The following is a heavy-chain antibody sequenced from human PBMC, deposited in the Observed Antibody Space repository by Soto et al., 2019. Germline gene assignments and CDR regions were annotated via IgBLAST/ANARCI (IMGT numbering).Heavy chain of an antibody. CDR1: GGSVSSGSYF. J-gene: IGHJ4*02. CDR2: IYYSGST. V-gene: IGHV4-61*01. CDR3: ARQRVAAAQYYFDY. Sequence: QVQLQESGPGLVKPSETLSLTCTVSGGSVSSGSYFWTWIRQPPGKGLEWIGYIYYSGSTDYNPSLKSRVTISVYTSKSQCSLMLSSVTAADTAVYYCARQRVAAAQYYFDYWGQGTLVTVSS. D-gene: IGHD6-13*01.